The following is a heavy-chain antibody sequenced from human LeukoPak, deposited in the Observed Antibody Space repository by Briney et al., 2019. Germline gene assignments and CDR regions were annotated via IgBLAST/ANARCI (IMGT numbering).Heavy chain of an antibody. D-gene: IGHD1-1*01. CDR3: ARTYKNYYYYMDV. J-gene: IGHJ6*03. V-gene: IGHV3-48*04. Sequence: GGSLRLSCAASGFTFSSYAMSWVRQAPGKGLEWVSYISSSGSTIYYADSVKGRFTISRDNAKNSLYLQMNSLRAEDTAVYYSARTYKNYYYYMDVWGKGTTVTVSS. CDR1: GFTFSSYA. CDR2: ISSSGSTI.